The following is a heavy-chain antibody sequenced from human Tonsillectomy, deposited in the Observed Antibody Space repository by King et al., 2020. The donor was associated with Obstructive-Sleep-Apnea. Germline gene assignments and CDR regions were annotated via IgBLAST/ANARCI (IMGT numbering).Heavy chain of an antibody. CDR2: ISWDGGNT. CDR1: GFTFDDYA. D-gene: IGHD5-12*01. CDR3: AKDPPTLYSGNDQPDGFDI. Sequence: QLVQSGGVVVQPGGSLRLSCAASGFTFDDYAMHWVRQAPGKGLEWVSLISWDGGNTYYADSVKGRFTISRDNSKNSLYLQMNSLRPEDTALYYCAKDPPTLYSGNDQPDGFDIWGQGTMVTVSS. V-gene: IGHV3-43D*03. J-gene: IGHJ3*02.